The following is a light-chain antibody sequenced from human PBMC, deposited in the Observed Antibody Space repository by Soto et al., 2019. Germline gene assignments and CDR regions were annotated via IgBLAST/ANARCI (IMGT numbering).Light chain of an antibody. V-gene: IGKV3-20*01. CDR1: QSVSSSF. CDR2: GAS. J-gene: IGKJ1*01. CDR3: QQYGDSPRS. Sequence: EIVLTQSPGTLSLSPGERATLSCRASQSVSSSFLAWYQQKPSEAPRLINDGASSRATGIPDMFSGSGSGKDFTLTISRLEPGDFAVYYCQQYGDSPRSFGQGTKVDIK.